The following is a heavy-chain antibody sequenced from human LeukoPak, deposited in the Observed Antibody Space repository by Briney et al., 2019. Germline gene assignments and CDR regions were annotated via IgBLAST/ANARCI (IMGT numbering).Heavy chain of an antibody. CDR3: AREAFLGYCSGGSCYSDGMDV. Sequence: PSETLSLTCAVYGGSFSGHYWSRIRQPPGKGLEWIGEINHSGSTNYNPSLKSRVTISVDTSKNQFSLKLSSVTAADTAVYYCAREAFLGYCSGGSCYSDGMDVWGQGTTVTVSS. CDR2: INHSGST. J-gene: IGHJ6*02. CDR1: GGSFSGHY. D-gene: IGHD2-15*01. V-gene: IGHV4-34*01.